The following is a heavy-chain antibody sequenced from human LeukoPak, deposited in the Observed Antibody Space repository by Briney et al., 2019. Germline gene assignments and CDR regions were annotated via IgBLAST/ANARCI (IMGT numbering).Heavy chain of an antibody. CDR1: GGSISSGDYY. V-gene: IGHV4-30-4*01. Sequence: SQTLSLTCTVSGGSISSGDYYWNWIRQPPGKGLEWIGYIYNSGNNHYDPSLKSRVTMSVDTSKNQFSLQLTSVTAADTAVYYCAREFWFGNAFDIWGRGTMVTVSS. D-gene: IGHD3-10*01. CDR3: AREFWFGNAFDI. CDR2: IYNSGNN. J-gene: IGHJ3*02.